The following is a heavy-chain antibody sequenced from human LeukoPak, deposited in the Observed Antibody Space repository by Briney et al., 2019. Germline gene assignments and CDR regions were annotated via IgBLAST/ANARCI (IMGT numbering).Heavy chain of an antibody. Sequence: SETLSLTCTVSGGSISSSSYYWGWIRQPPGKGREWIGSIYYSGSTYYNPSLKSRVTISVDTSKNQFSLKLSSVTAADTAVYYCARLVGATDAFDIWGQGTMVTVSS. D-gene: IGHD1-26*01. J-gene: IGHJ3*02. CDR1: GGSISSSSYY. CDR3: ARLVGATDAFDI. CDR2: IYYSGST. V-gene: IGHV4-39*01.